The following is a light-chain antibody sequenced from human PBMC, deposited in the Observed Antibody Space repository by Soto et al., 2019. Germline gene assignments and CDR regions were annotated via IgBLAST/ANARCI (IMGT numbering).Light chain of an antibody. CDR2: GAS. CDR1: QSVSSS. CDR3: SQHNHWPRP. V-gene: IGKV3D-15*01. J-gene: IGKJ1*01. Sequence: EIVLTHRPATLSVSPGERATLSCWASQSVSSSFVAWYQQKPGQAPRLLIYGASSRAAGIPDRFSGSGSGTDFTLTISSLQSEMIPGQQRSQHNHWPRPFRLGT.